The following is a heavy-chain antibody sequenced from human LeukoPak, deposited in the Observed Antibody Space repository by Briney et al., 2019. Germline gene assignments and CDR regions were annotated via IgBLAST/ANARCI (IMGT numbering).Heavy chain of an antibody. CDR2: ISAYNGNT. V-gene: IGHV1-18*01. D-gene: IGHD2-15*01. J-gene: IGHJ5*02. CDR1: GYTFTSYG. Sequence: GAPVKVSCKASGYTFTSYGISWVRQAPGQGLEWMGWISAYNGNTNYAQKLQGRVTMTTDTSTSTAYMELRSLRSDDTAVYYCARDRRYCSGGSCYSNWFDPWGQGTLVTVSS. CDR3: ARDRRYCSGGSCYSNWFDP.